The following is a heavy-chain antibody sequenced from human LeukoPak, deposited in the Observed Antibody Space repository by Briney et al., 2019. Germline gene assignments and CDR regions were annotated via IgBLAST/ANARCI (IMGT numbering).Heavy chain of an antibody. V-gene: IGHV3-43*02. CDR2: ISGDGGST. Sequence: PGGSLRLSCAASGFTFDDYPMHWVRQAPGKGLEWVSLISGDGGSTYYADSVKGRFTISRDNSKNSLYLQMNSLRTEDTALYYCAKDMGGSGRNWASNWFDPWGQGTLVTVSS. J-gene: IGHJ5*02. CDR1: GFTFDDYP. CDR3: AKDMGGSGRNWASNWFDP. D-gene: IGHD1-26*01.